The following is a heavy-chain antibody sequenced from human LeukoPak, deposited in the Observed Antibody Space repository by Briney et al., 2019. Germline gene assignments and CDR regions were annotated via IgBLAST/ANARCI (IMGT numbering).Heavy chain of an antibody. CDR1: GGSISSYY. Sequence: SETLSLTCTVSGGSISSYYWSWIRQPPGKGLEWIGYIYYSGSTSYNPSLKSRVTISVDTSKKQFSLKLSSVTAADTAFYYCARERDYYYYLDVWGKGTTVTISS. CDR3: ARERDYYYYLDV. J-gene: IGHJ6*03. V-gene: IGHV4-59*01. CDR2: IYYSGST.